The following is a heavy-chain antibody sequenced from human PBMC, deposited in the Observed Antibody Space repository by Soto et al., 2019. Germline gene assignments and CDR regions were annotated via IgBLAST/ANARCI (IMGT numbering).Heavy chain of an antibody. CDR3: AKDRGSYSSGSGLDY. CDR1: GFTFSSYA. J-gene: IGHJ4*02. V-gene: IGHV3-23*01. Sequence: GGSLRLSCAASGFTFSSYAMSWVRQAPGKGLGWVSAISGSGGSTYYADSVKGRFTISRDNSKNTLYLQMNSLRAEDTAVYYCAKDRGSYSSGSGLDYWGQGPLVTVAS. CDR2: ISGSGGST. D-gene: IGHD6-19*01.